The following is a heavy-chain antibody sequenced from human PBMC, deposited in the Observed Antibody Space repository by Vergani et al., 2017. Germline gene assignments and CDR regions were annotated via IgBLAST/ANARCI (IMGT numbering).Heavy chain of an antibody. Sequence: QVQLVESGGGVVQPGRSLRLSCAASGFTFSSYGMHWVRQAPGKGLEWVAVIWYDGSNKYYADSVKGRFTISRDNSKNTLYLQMNSLRAEDTDVYYCASRNYYDILTVDYGSGVNDYWGLGTLVTVSS. D-gene: IGHD3-9*01. CDR3: ASRNYYDILTVDYGSGVNDY. J-gene: IGHJ4*02. V-gene: IGHV3-33*01. CDR1: GFTFSSYG. CDR2: IWYDGSNK.